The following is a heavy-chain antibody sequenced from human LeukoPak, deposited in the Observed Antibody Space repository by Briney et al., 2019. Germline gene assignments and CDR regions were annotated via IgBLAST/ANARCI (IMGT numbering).Heavy chain of an antibody. V-gene: IGHV3-7*01. Sequence: GGSLRLSCAASGFTFSSYWMSWVRQAPGKGLEWVANIKQDGSEKYYVDSVKGRFTISRDNAKNSLYLQMNSLRAEDTAVYYCARGLPRSDSSSWYFSFDIWGQGTMVTVSS. CDR3: ARGLPRSDSSSWYFSFDI. CDR1: GFTFSSYW. J-gene: IGHJ3*02. CDR2: IKQDGSEK. D-gene: IGHD6-13*01.